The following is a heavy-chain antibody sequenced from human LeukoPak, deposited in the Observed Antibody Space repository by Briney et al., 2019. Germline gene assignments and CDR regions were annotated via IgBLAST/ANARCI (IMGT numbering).Heavy chain of an antibody. CDR1: GFTFDDYA. J-gene: IGHJ4*02. CDR3: AKSPIFGVVITPTSFDY. Sequence: PGGSLRLSCAASGFTFDDYAMHWVRQAPGKGLEWVSGISWNSGSIGYADSVKGRFTISRDNAKNSLYLQMNSLRAEDTALYYCAKSPIFGVVITPTSFDYWGQGTLVTVSS. CDR2: ISWNSGSI. V-gene: IGHV3-9*01. D-gene: IGHD3-3*01.